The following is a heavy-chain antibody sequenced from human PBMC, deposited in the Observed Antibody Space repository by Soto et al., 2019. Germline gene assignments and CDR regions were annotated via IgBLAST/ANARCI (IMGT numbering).Heavy chain of an antibody. Sequence: QVQLLQLGAEVKKPGSSGKVSCKASGGTFSSNAISWLRQAPGQGLEWMGGIIPIFGTANYAQKFQGRVTITADESTSTAYMELSSLRSEDTAVYYCARRANSSSSDFYYYGMDVWGQGTTVTVSS. J-gene: IGHJ6*02. CDR3: ARRANSSSSDFYYYGMDV. V-gene: IGHV1-69*01. D-gene: IGHD6-6*01. CDR2: IIPIFGTA. CDR1: GGTFSSNA.